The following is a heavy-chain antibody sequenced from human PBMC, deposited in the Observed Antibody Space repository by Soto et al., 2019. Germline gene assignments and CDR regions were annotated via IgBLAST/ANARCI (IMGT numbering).Heavy chain of an antibody. CDR2: ISAYNGNT. CDR1: GYTFTSYG. J-gene: IGHJ6*02. CDR3: AREGPYSSSWYDYYYYGMDV. V-gene: IGHV1-18*01. D-gene: IGHD6-13*01. Sequence: GASVKVSCKASGYTFTSYGISWVRQAPGQGLEWMGWISAYNGNTNYAQKLQGRVTMTTDTSTSTAYRELRSLRSDDTAVYYRAREGPYSSSWYDYYYYGMDVWGQGTTVTVSS.